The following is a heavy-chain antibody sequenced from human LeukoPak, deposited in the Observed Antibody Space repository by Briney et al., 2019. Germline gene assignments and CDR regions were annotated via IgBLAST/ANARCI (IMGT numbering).Heavy chain of an antibody. CDR3: ATANGVPAAILHYYYYMDV. CDR2: FDPEDGGT. V-gene: IGHV1-24*01. CDR1: GYTLTELS. J-gene: IGHJ6*03. D-gene: IGHD2-2*02. Sequence: ASVKVSCKVSGYTLTELSMHWVRQAPGKGLEWMGGFDPEDGGTIYAQKFQGRVTMTEDTSTDTAYMELSSLGSEDTAVYYCATANGVPAAILHYYYYMDVWGKGTTVTVSS.